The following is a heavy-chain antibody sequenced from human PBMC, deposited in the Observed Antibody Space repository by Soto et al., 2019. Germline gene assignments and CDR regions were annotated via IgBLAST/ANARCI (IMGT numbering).Heavy chain of an antibody. Sequence: ASVKVSCKASRYTFTSSYIHWVRQAPGQGLEWMAIINPMGGSTNYAQKFQGRVTVTMDTSASPVYMELSSLRSEDTAVYYCGRGLFTGDCWGQGALVPGSS. D-gene: IGHD3-10*01. CDR1: RYTFTSSY. CDR2: INPMGGST. J-gene: IGHJ4*02. CDR3: GRGLFTGDC. V-gene: IGHV1-46*03.